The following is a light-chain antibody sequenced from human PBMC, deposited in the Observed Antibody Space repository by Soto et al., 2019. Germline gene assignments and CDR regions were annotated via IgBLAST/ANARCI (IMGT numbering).Light chain of an antibody. CDR2: DVS. CDR1: SSDVGVYNY. Sequence: QSALTQPRSVSGSPGQSVTISCTGTSSDVGVYNYVSWYQQHPGKAPKLMIYDVSKRPSGVPDRFSGSKSGNTASLTISGRQAEDEADYYCCSDAGSYYVFGTGTKLTVL. V-gene: IGLV2-11*01. J-gene: IGLJ1*01. CDR3: CSDAGSYYV.